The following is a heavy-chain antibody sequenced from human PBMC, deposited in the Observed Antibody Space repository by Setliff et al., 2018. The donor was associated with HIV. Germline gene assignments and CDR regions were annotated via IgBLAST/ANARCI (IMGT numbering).Heavy chain of an antibody. D-gene: IGHD3-22*01. CDR2: IYYSGST. Sequence: SETLSLTCTVSGGSISSSSYYWGWIRQPPGKGLEWIGSIYYSGSTYYNPSLKSRVTISVDTSKNQFSLKLSSVTAADTAVYYCARHIIPYYYDSSGTYYFDYWGQGTLATVSS. CDR1: GGSISSSSYY. CDR3: ARHIIPYYYDSSGTYYFDY. J-gene: IGHJ4*02. V-gene: IGHV4-39*01.